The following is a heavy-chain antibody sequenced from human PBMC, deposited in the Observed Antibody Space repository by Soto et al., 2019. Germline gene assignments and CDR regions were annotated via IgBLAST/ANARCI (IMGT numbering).Heavy chain of an antibody. CDR3: ARAPGAVNSYAGVDV. Sequence: PGGPLRLSCVASGFIFSDYYMAWIRRAPGKGLEWVSYISDGGSYTNHGNSVRGRVSVSRDDARNSLYLQINNLRVEDTGVYYCARAPGAVNSYAGVDVWGQGTTVTVSS. J-gene: IGHJ6*02. V-gene: IGHV3-11*05. D-gene: IGHD2-2*01. CDR2: ISDGGSYT. CDR1: GFIFSDYY.